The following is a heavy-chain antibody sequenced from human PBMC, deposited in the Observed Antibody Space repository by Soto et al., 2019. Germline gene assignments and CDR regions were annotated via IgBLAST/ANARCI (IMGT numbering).Heavy chain of an antibody. CDR1: GFSFSSYS. D-gene: IGHD2-15*01. Sequence: EVQLVESGGGLAQPGGSLRLSCAASGFSFSSYSMKWVRQAPGKGLEWVSELTSSSSNMYYADAVKGRFTISRDNSKNSLYLQMNSLRTEDTAVYYCARDREYCSGGRCYETGSDYWGQGTLVTVSS. V-gene: IGHV3-48*01. CDR3: ARDREYCSGGRCYETGSDY. J-gene: IGHJ4*02. CDR2: LTSSSSNM.